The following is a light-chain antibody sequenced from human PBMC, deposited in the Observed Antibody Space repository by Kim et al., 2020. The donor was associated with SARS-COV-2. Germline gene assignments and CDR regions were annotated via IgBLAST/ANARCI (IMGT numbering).Light chain of an antibody. CDR1: QSVSSSY. CDR3: QQYGSSRVT. V-gene: IGKV3-20*01. J-gene: IGKJ5*01. CDR2: GAS. Sequence: EVVLAQSPGTLSLSPGERATLSCRASQSVSSSYLAWYQQKPGQAPRLLISGASSRATGIPDRFSGSGSGTDFTLTICRLEPEDFAVYYCQQYGSSRVTFGQGTRLEIK.